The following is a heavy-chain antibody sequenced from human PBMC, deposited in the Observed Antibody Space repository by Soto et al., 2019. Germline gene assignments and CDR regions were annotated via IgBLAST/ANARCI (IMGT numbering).Heavy chain of an antibody. V-gene: IGHV4-59*01. CDR2: IYYSGST. D-gene: IGHD3-16*01. J-gene: IGHJ3*02. CDR1: GGSISSYY. Sequence: TLSLTCTVSGGSISSYYWSWIRQPPGKGLEWIGYIYYSGSTNYNPSLKSRVTISVDTSKNQFSLKLSSVTAADTAVYYCARGLITFGGVMDHDAFDIWGQGTMVTV. CDR3: ARGLITFGGVMDHDAFDI.